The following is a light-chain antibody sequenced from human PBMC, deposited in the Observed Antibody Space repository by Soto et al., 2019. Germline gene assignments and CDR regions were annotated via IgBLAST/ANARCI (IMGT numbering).Light chain of an antibody. J-gene: IGKJ5*01. CDR2: AAS. CDR3: QQYAVSPIT. Sequence: EIVMTQSPATLSVSPCERATLSCMASQSVSIYLAWYQQKPGQAPRLLIYAASTRATGIPDRFSGSGSGTDFTLTISRLEPEDFAVFYCQQYAVSPITFGQGTRLE. V-gene: IGKV3-20*01. CDR1: QSVSIY.